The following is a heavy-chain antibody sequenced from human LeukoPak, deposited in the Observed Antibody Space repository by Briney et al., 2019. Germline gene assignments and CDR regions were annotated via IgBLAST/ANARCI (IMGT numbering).Heavy chain of an antibody. CDR1: GFSFSSSG. CDR3: ATETIGRHYDY. J-gene: IGHJ4*02. Sequence: GSLRLSCAASGFSFSSSGINWVRQAPGKGLEWGSSIGSTGTDRYYADSVKGRFTISRDNAKNSLYLQMNSLRAEDTAVYYCATETIGRHYDYWGQGTLLTVSS. D-gene: IGHD1-14*01. CDR2: IGSTGTDR. V-gene: IGHV3-21*01.